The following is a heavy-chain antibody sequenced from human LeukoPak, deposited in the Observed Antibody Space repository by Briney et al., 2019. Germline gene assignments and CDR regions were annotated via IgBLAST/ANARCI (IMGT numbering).Heavy chain of an antibody. CDR1: GYIFTSYA. J-gene: IGHJ4*02. V-gene: IGHV1-3*04. Sequence: ASVKVSCKASGYIFTSYAVHWVRQAPGQRLEWMGWINTANGITKYSQKFQDRVTTTSDTSASTAHMELSGLRSEDTAIYYCARLPGGLGRYYFEYWGQGTLVTVSS. CDR2: INTANGIT. D-gene: IGHD3-16*02. CDR3: ARLPGGLGRYYFEY.